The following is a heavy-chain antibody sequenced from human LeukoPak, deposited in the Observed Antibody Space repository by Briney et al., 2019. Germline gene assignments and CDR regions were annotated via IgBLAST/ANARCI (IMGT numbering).Heavy chain of an antibody. J-gene: IGHJ4*02. CDR2: IYPGDSDT. D-gene: IGHD3-16*02. CDR3: ARHGLSDDYVWGSYRSQPDY. CDR1: GYSFTSFW. Sequence: GESLKISRRGSGYSFTSFWIGWVRQMPGKGLEWMGIIYPGDSDTRYSPSFQGQVTISADKSISTAYLQWSSLKASDTAMYYCARHGLSDDYVWGSYRSQPDYWGQGTLVTVSS. V-gene: IGHV5-51*01.